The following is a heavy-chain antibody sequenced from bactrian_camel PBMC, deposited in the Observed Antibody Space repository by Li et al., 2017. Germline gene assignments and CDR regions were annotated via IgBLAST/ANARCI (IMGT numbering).Heavy chain of an antibody. CDR2: LDRTGGRK. Sequence: HVQLVESGGGSVQAGGSLRLPCTTSGDTARRNCMAWFRQTPGQARERVAGLDRTGGRKYYDDSVKGRFTISQDNTRTTLNLVMNSLKPEDSAMYYCAAVWAYSAADCGARLSESHYSWWGQGTQVTVS. V-gene: IGHV3S1*01. CDR3: AAVWAYSAADCGARLSESHYSW. CDR1: GDTARRNC. J-gene: IGHJ4*01. D-gene: IGHD2*01.